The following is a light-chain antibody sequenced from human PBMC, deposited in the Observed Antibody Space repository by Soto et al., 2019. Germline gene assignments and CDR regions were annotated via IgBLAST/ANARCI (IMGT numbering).Light chain of an antibody. J-gene: IGKJ1*01. CDR2: GTS. Sequence: EIVLTQSPGILSLSPGARATLSCRASQTVAYTSLAWYQQRPGQAPRLLIYGTSTRATGTPDRFIGSGSGTAFTLTISRLEPEDFAVYYCQQYVTTPRTFGQGKKVE. CDR1: QTVAYTS. V-gene: IGKV3-20*01. CDR3: QQYVTTPRT.